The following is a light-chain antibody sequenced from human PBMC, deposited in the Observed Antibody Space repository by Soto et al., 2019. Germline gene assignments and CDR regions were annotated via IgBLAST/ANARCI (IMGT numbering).Light chain of an antibody. CDR3: QQYNSFPYT. V-gene: IGKV1-5*01. CDR1: QSISMY. CDR2: DAS. Sequence: DIQMTQSPSSLSASVGDRVTITCRASQSISMYLNWYQQKPGKAPKLLIFDASSLESGVPSRFSGSGSGTEFPLTISGLQPDDIAPYYCQQYNSFPYTFGQGTKLEIK. J-gene: IGKJ2*01.